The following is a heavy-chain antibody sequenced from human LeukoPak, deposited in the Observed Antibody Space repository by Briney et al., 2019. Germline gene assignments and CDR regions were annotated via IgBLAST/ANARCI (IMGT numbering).Heavy chain of an antibody. D-gene: IGHD3-22*01. Sequence: GASVKVSCKASGYTFTSYDINWVRLATGQGLEWMGWMNPNSGNTGYAQKFQGRVTMTRNTSISTAYMELSSLRSEDTAVYYCAVGGLYYYDSSGYYPFDYWGQGTLVTVSS. V-gene: IGHV1-8*01. CDR2: MNPNSGNT. J-gene: IGHJ4*02. CDR1: GYTFTSYD. CDR3: AVGGLYYYDSSGYYPFDY.